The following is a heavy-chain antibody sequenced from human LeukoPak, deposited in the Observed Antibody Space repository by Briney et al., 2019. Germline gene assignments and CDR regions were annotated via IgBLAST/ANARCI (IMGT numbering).Heavy chain of an antibody. CDR3: ARGRDYFDP. J-gene: IGHJ5*02. Sequence: SETLSLTCTVSGGSISSYYWSWIRQPPGKGLEWIGYIYYSGSTSYNPSLKSRVTISVDTSKNQFSLRLSSVTAADTAVYYCARGRDYFDPWAREPWSPSPQ. CDR1: GGSISSYY. CDR2: IYYSGST. V-gene: IGHV4-59*01. D-gene: IGHD4-11*01.